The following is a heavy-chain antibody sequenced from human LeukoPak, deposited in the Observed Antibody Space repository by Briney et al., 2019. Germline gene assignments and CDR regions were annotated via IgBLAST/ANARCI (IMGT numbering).Heavy chain of an antibody. D-gene: IGHD2-15*01. CDR2: TYYRSKWYN. CDR3: ARDRVVVVAASSNWFDP. V-gene: IGHV6-1*01. CDR1: GDSVSSNSAA. J-gene: IGHJ5*02. Sequence: SQTLSLTCAISGDSVSSNSAAWNWIRQSPSRGLEWLGRTYYRSKWYNDYAVSVKSRITINPDTSKNQFSLKLSSVTAADTAVYYCARDRVVVVAASSNWFDPWGQGTLVTVSS.